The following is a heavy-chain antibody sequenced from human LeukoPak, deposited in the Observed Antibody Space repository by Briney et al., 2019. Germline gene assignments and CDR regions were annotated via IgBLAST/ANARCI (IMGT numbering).Heavy chain of an antibody. Sequence: GGSLRLSCAASGFTFSNFGMNWVRQAPGKGLEWVSAISRNGVNTYYADSVKGRFTISRDNSKNTLYLQMNSLRAEDTAVYYCARQPVPAAMFDCYYYMDVWGKGTTVTISS. CDR2: ISRNGVNT. CDR1: GFTFSNFG. J-gene: IGHJ6*03. D-gene: IGHD2-2*01. CDR3: ARQPVPAAMFDCYYYMDV. V-gene: IGHV3-23*01.